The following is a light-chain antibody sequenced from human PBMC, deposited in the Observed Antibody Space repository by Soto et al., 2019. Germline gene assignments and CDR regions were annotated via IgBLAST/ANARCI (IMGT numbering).Light chain of an antibody. CDR2: DIS. CDR3: QQRFAWPNS. Sequence: EIVLTQSPATLSLSPGERATLSCRASQSVSIYLAWYQQRPGQTPRLLIYDISTRAAGIPARFSGSVFRTDYTLTISNLEPEDSAVYYCQQRFAWPNSFGVGNKGQI. J-gene: IGKJ4*01. CDR1: QSVSIY. V-gene: IGKV3-11*01.